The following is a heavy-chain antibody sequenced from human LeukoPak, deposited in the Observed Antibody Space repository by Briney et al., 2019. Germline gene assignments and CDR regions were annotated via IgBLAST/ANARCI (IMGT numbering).Heavy chain of an antibody. CDR3: AREPPISPLLYYYGSPYGMDV. V-gene: IGHV1-8*01. CDR1: GYTFTSYD. J-gene: IGHJ6*02. D-gene: IGHD3-10*01. Sequence: ASVKVSCKASGYTFTSYDINWVRQATGQGLEWMGWMNPNSGNTGYAQKFQGRVTMTRNTSISTAYMELSSLRSEDTAVYYCAREPPISPLLYYYGSPYGMDVWGQGTTVTASS. CDR2: MNPNSGNT.